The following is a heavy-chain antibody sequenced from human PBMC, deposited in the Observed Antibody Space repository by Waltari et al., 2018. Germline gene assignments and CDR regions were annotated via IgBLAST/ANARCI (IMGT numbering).Heavy chain of an antibody. CDR3: ARDGDDHAFDI. J-gene: IGHJ3*02. Sequence: QVQLVQSGAEVKMPGASVKVSCKASGLSFTNNFFLWVREAPGQGLEWMGIINPSGGSTSYAQKFRGRVTMTRDTSTNTLYMELSSLKSKDTAVYYCARDGDDHAFDIWGQGTMVTVSS. CDR2: INPSGGST. CDR1: GLSFTNNF. V-gene: IGHV1-46*01. D-gene: IGHD1-1*01.